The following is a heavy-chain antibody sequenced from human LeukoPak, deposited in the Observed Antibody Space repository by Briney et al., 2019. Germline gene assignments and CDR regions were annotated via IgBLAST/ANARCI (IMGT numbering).Heavy chain of an antibody. CDR2: ISAYNGNT. V-gene: IGHV1-18*04. Sequence: GASVKVSCKASGYTFTSYGISWVRQAPGRGLEWMGWISAYNGNTNYAQKLQGRVTMTTDTSTSTAYMELRSLRSDDTAVYYCAREALGYCSSTSCYVWFDPWGQGTLVTVSS. J-gene: IGHJ5*02. D-gene: IGHD2-2*01. CDR3: AREALGYCSSTSCYVWFDP. CDR1: GYTFTSYG.